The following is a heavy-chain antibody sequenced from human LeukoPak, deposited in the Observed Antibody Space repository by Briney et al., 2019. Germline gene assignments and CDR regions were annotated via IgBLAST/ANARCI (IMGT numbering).Heavy chain of an antibody. J-gene: IGHJ4*02. V-gene: IGHV4-4*07. CDR1: GGSISSYY. CDR3: ARGPASITEGYFDY. D-gene: IGHD2-2*01. Sequence: PSETLSLTCTVSGGSISSYYWNWIRQPAGKGLEWIGRVYTSGSTNYNPSLKSRLTISVDTSRNQFSLTLSSVTAADTAVYYCARGPASITEGYFDYWGQGTLVTVSS. CDR2: VYTSGST.